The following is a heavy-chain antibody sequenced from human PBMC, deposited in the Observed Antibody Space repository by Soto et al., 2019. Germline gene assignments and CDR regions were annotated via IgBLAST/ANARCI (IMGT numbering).Heavy chain of an antibody. Sequence: PSETLSLTCTVSGGSISSYYWSWIRQPAGKGLEWIGRIYTSGSTNCNPSLKSRVTMSVDTSKNQFSLKLSSVTAADTAVYYCARVNTYYDILTGYYSYYFDYWGQGTLVTVSS. D-gene: IGHD3-9*01. CDR3: ARVNTYYDILTGYYSYYFDY. J-gene: IGHJ4*02. CDR2: IYTSGST. CDR1: GGSISSYY. V-gene: IGHV4-4*07.